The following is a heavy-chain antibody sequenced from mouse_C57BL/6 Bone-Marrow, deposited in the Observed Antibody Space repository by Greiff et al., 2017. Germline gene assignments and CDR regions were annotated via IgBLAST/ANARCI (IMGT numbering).Heavy chain of an antibody. V-gene: IGHV7-1*01. CDR1: GFTFSDFY. Sequence: DVMLVESGGGLVQSGRSLRLSCATSGFTFSDFYMEWVRQAPGKGLEWIAASRNKANDYTTEYSASVKGRFIVSRDTSQSILSLQMNALRAEDTAIYYCARDGLVNAMDYWGQGTSVTVSS. CDR2: SRNKANDYTT. CDR3: ARDGLVNAMDY. J-gene: IGHJ4*01.